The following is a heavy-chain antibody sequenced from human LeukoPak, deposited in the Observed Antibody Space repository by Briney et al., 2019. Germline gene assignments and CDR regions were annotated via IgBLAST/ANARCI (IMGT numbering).Heavy chain of an antibody. J-gene: IGHJ6*04. V-gene: IGHV3-30*04. CDR3: ASRANGDYGYYGMDV. CDR1: GFTFSSYA. D-gene: IGHD4-17*01. Sequence: GRSLRLGSAASGFTFSSYAKHCVRQAPGRGLEWVAVISYDGSNKYYADSVKGRFTISRDNSKNTLYLQMNSLRAEDTAVYYCASRANGDYGYYGMDVWGKGTTVTVSS. CDR2: ISYDGSNK.